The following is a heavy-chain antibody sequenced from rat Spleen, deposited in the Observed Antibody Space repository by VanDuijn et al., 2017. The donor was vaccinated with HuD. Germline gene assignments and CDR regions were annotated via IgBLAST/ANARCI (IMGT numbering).Heavy chain of an antibody. D-gene: IGHD5-1*01. Sequence: QVQLKESGPGLVQPSQTLSLSCTVSGFSLSTYAVVWVRQPPGKGLEWMGVIWGNGNTNYNSSLKSRLSITRDTSKSQVYLEMNSLQTEDTATYFCARDKGLGALDYWGQGVMVTVSS. V-gene: IGHV2-13*01. CDR1: GFSLSTYA. CDR2: IWGNGNT. CDR3: ARDKGLGALDY. J-gene: IGHJ2*01.